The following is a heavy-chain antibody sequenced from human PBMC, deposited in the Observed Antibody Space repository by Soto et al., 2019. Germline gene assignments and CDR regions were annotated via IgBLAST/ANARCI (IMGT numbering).Heavy chain of an antibody. J-gene: IGHJ6*02. CDR2: ISYDGSNK. CDR1: GFTFSSYG. V-gene: IGHV3-30*18. Sequence: GGSLRLSCAASGFTFSSYGMHWVRQAPGKGLEWVAVISYDGSNKYYADSVKGRFTISRDNSKNTLYLQMNSLRAEDTAVYYCAKDSPYGMDVWGQGTTVTVS. CDR3: AKDSPYGMDV.